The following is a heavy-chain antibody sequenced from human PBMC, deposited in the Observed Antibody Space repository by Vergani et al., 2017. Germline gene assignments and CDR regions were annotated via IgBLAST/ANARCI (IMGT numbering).Heavy chain of an antibody. J-gene: IGHJ6*02. Sequence: QVQLVQSGAEVKKPGASVKVSCKASGYTFTSYYMHWVRQAPGQGLEWMGIINTSGGSTSYAKKFQGRVTMTRDTATSTVYMDLRSLRSEYTAGYYCASDRITIFGVARNFYGMDVWGQGTTVTVSS. V-gene: IGHV1-46*03. CDR1: GYTFTSYY. D-gene: IGHD3-3*01. CDR2: INTSGGST. CDR3: ASDRITIFGVARNFYGMDV.